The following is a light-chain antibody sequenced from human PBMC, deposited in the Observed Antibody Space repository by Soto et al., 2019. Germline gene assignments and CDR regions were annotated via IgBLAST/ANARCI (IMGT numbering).Light chain of an antibody. CDR3: QQYGTSPQT. CDR1: QSVSSSY. J-gene: IGKJ1*01. CDR2: GVS. Sequence: EIVMTQSPGTLSLSPGERATLSFRSSQSVSSSYLAWYQQKPGQAPRLLIYGVSSRATGIPDRFSGSGSGTDFTLTISRLEPEDFAVYYCQQYGTSPQTFGQGTKVDIK. V-gene: IGKV3-20*01.